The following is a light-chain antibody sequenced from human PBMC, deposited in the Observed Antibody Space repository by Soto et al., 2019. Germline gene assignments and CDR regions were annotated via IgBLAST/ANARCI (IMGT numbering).Light chain of an antibody. CDR3: HRYHSYWT. Sequence: DFQMTQSPSTLSASVGDRVTITCRASQNIRNRLAWFQQKPGKAPKLLIYDASSLESGVPQRFRGCGSGTEFTLTISRLQTDDFSTYYWHRYHSYWTFGRGTKVE. V-gene: IGKV1-5*01. CDR1: QNIRNR. CDR2: DAS. J-gene: IGKJ1*01.